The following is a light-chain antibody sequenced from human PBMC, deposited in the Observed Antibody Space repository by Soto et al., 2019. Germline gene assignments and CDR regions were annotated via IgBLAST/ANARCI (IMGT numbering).Light chain of an antibody. J-gene: IGKJ4*01. CDR2: SAS. Sequence: DIQWTHSPSVLSASVRDTVTITCRASQALSNYLAWYQQKPGKAPDLLIYSASTLQSGVPSRFSGSGSETEFSLTIRALQPEDFATYYCQQLSRYPLTFGGGTKV. CDR3: QQLSRYPLT. V-gene: IGKV1-9*01. CDR1: QALSNY.